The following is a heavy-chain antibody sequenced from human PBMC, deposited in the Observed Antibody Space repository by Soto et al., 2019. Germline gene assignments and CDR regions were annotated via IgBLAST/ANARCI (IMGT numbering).Heavy chain of an antibody. CDR3: ARYNWNDHYFDY. CDR1: GFSLRTSGMR. D-gene: IGHD1-1*01. Sequence: SGPTLVNPTQTLTLTCTLSGFSLRTSGMRVSWIRQPPGKALEWLARIDWDDDKFYSTSLKTRLTISKDTSKTQVVLTVTNMDPMDTATYYCARYNWNDHYFDYWGQGTLVTVS. CDR2: IDWDDDK. V-gene: IGHV2-70*04. J-gene: IGHJ4*02.